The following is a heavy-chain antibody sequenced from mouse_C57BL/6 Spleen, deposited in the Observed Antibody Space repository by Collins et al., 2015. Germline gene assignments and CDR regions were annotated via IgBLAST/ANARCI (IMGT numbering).Heavy chain of an antibody. J-gene: IGHJ4*01. Sequence: QVQLQQSGAELARPGASVKLSCKASGYTFTSYGISWVKQRTGQGLEWIGEIYPRSGNTYYNGKFKGKATLTAGKSSSTAYMQLSSLTSEDSAVYFCASPDYYGSSPYWGQGTSVTVSS. V-gene: IGHV1-81*01. CDR2: IYPRSGNT. CDR1: GYTFTSYG. CDR3: ASPDYYGSSPY. D-gene: IGHD1-1*01.